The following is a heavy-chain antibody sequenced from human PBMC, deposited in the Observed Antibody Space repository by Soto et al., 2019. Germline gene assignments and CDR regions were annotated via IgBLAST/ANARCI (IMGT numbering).Heavy chain of an antibody. D-gene: IGHD1-7*01. CDR2: INPNSGGT. J-gene: IGHJ6*02. Sequence: ASVKVSCKASGYTFTGYYMHWVRQAPGQGLEWMGWINPNSGGTNYAQKFQGWVTMTRDTSISTAYMELSRLRSDDTAVYYCARGYNWNYENYYYGMDVWGQGTTVTVSS. V-gene: IGHV1-2*04. CDR3: ARGYNWNYENYYYGMDV. CDR1: GYTFTGYY.